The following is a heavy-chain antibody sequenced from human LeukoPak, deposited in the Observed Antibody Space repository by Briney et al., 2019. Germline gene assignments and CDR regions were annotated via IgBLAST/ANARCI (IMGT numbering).Heavy chain of an antibody. V-gene: IGHV4-34*01. CDR3: AREYYYDSSGYDGIRYYFDY. CDR2: INHSGST. D-gene: IGHD3-22*01. CDR1: GGSISGYY. J-gene: IGHJ4*02. Sequence: PSETLSLTCTVSGGSISGYYWSWIRQPPGKGLEWIGEINHSGSTNYNPSLKSRVTISVDTSKNQFSLKLSSVTAADTAVYYCAREYYYDSSGYDGIRYYFDYWGQGTLVTVSS.